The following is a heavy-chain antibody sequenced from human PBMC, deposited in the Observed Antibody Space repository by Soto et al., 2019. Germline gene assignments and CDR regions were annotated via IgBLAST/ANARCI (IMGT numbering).Heavy chain of an antibody. CDR1: GFTFGPYW. J-gene: IGHJ2*01. D-gene: IGHD2-15*01. CDR3: ARPYPVAGSSYWCSDL. V-gene: IGHV3-7*01. Sequence: EVQLVESGGGLVQPGGSLRLSCAASGFTFGPYWMTWVRQAPGKGLEWVAKIKPDGSEKYYVDSVKGRFTICRDNTKTSLYLQMNGRRAEDRAVYYCARPYPVAGSSYWCSDLWGRGTLVTVSS. CDR2: IKPDGSEK.